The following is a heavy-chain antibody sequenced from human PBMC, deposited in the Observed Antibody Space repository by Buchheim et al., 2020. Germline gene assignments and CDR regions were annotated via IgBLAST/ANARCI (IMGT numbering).Heavy chain of an antibody. D-gene: IGHD6-19*01. J-gene: IGHJ4*02. V-gene: IGHV3-30*18. Sequence: QVQLVESGGGVVQPGRSLRLSCAATGFTFSSYGMHWVRQAPGKGLEWVAVISYDGFNKYYADSVKGRFTISRDSSKITLYLQMNSLRAEDTAVYYCAKDQYSSGWYVFDHWGQGTL. CDR1: GFTFSSYG. CDR3: AKDQYSSGWYVFDH. CDR2: ISYDGFNK.